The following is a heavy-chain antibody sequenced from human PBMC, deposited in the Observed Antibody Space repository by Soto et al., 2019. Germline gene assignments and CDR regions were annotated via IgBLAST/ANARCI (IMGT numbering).Heavy chain of an antibody. CDR1: GFSFSSHV. Sequence: EVHLLDSGGGFVQPGGSLRLSCAASGFSFSSHVISWVRHAPGKGLELVSSISGSGGGTYYANSVKGRFLISRDNSKNTLDLQMTSLRVEDTVVYDCAKVWCDSWCQGNLVTVSS. V-gene: IGHV3-23*01. CDR3: AKVWCDS. J-gene: IGHJ5*01. CDR2: ISGSGGGT.